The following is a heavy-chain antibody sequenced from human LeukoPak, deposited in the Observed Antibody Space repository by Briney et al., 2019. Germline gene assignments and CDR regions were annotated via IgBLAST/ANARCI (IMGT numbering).Heavy chain of an antibody. CDR1: GGSISSYY. CDR2: IYTSGST. V-gene: IGHV4-4*07. D-gene: IGHD3-10*01. Sequence: SETLSLTCTVSGGSISSYYWSCIRQPAGKGLEWIGRIYTSGSTNYNPSLKSRVTMSVDTSKNQFSLKLSSLTAADTAVYYCARDFFSYYGSGSYSIHGMDVWGQGIAVIVSS. J-gene: IGHJ6*02. CDR3: ARDFFSYYGSGSYSIHGMDV.